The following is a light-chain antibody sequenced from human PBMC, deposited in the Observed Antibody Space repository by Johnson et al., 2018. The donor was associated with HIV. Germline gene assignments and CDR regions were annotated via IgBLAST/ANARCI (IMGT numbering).Light chain of an antibody. CDR3: GTWDSSLSAYV. CDR2: ENN. V-gene: IGLV1-51*02. Sequence: HSVLTQPPSVSAAPGQKVTISCSGSSSDMGNYAVSWYQQLPGTAPKLLIYENNKRPSGIPDRFSGSKSGTSATLGITGLQTGDEADYYCGTWDSSLSAYVFGTGSNVTVL. CDR1: SSDMGNYA. J-gene: IGLJ1*01.